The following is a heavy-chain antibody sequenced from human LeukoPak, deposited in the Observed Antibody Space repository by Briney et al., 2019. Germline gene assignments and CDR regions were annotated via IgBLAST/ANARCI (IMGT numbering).Heavy chain of an antibody. J-gene: IGHJ4*02. CDR1: DFTFSRYW. V-gene: IGHV4-59*01. Sequence: MPGGSLRLSCIVSDFTFSRYWMSWVRQAPGKGLEWIGYIYYSGSTNYNPSLKSRVTISVDTSKNQFSLKLSSVTAADTAVYYCARGYYDSSGYQNVAFDYWGQGTLVTVSS. CDR3: ARGYYDSSGYQNVAFDY. D-gene: IGHD3-22*01. CDR2: IYYSGST.